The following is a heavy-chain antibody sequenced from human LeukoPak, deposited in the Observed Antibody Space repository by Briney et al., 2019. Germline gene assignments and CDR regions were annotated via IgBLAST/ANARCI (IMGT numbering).Heavy chain of an antibody. CDR2: ISAYNGNT. V-gene: IGHV1-18*01. CDR1: GYTFTSYG. Sequence: ASVKVSCKASGYTFTSYGISWVRQAPGQGLEWMGWISAYNGNTNYAQKLQGRVTMTTDTSTSTAYMELRSLRSDDTAVYHCAREGVGATNSDGTIDYWGQGTLVTVSS. J-gene: IGHJ4*02. D-gene: IGHD1-26*01. CDR3: AREGVGATNSDGTIDY.